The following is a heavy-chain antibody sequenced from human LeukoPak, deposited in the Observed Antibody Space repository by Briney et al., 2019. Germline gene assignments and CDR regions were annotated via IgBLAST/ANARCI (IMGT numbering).Heavy chain of an antibody. CDR2: IYYSGST. D-gene: IGHD2-2*01. CDR1: GGSISSGGYY. Sequence: PSETLSLTCTVSGGSISSGGYYWSWIRQHPGKGLEWIGYIYYSGSTYHNPSLKSRVTISVDTSKNQFSLKLSSVTAADTAVYYCAREPLYCSGPSCFGPFDYWGQGTLVTVSS. V-gene: IGHV4-31*03. CDR3: AREPLYCSGPSCFGPFDY. J-gene: IGHJ4*02.